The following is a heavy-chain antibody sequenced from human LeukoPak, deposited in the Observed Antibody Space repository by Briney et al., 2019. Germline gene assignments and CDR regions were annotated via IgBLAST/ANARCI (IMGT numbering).Heavy chain of an antibody. CDR2: ISPSGGRV. Sequence: ASVKVSCKASGYTFTSYYIHWVRQAPGQGLEWMGIISPSGGRVSNAQKFQGRVTMTRDTSTSTVYMELSSLRSEYTAVYYCARGGVGEWPEIWGQGTMVTVSS. J-gene: IGHJ3*02. CDR3: ARGGVGEWPEI. D-gene: IGHD3-10*01. V-gene: IGHV1-46*01. CDR1: GYTFTSYY.